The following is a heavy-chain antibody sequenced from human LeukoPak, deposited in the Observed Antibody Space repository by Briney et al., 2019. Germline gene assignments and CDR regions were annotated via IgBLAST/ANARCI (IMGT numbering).Heavy chain of an antibody. CDR2: ISYDGSNK. CDR3: AKDYYYDSSGAYFDY. V-gene: IGHV3-30*18. D-gene: IGHD3-22*01. Sequence: GGSLRLSCAASGFTFSSYGMPWVRQAPGKGLEWVAVISYDGSNKYYADSVKGRFTISRDNSKNTLYLQMNSLRAEDTAVYYCAKDYYYDSSGAYFDYWGQGTLVTVSS. CDR1: GFTFSSYG. J-gene: IGHJ4*02.